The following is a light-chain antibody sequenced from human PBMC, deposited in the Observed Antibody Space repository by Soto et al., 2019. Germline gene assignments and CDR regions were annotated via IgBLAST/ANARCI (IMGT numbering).Light chain of an antibody. CDR3: QQFKDYVWT. V-gene: IGKV1-5*01. J-gene: IGKJ1*01. Sequence: DIQMTQSPSTLAASVGDRVAITCRASQSINSWLAWYRWAPGKAPKLLIYDASSLEGGVPSRFSGSGSGTEFTLIITSLQPDDFATYYCQQFKDYVWTFGQGTKVDIK. CDR1: QSINSW. CDR2: DAS.